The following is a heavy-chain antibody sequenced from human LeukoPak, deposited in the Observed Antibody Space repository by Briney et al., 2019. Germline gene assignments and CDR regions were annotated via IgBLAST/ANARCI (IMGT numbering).Heavy chain of an antibody. CDR2: IYYSGST. D-gene: IGHD1-1*01. CDR1: GDSISSDY. V-gene: IGHV4-59*01. CDR3: ARVTDWNDLDY. Sequence: PSETLSLTCNVSGDSISSDYWSWIRQPPGKGLEWIGHIYYSGSTNYNPSHKSRVTISVDASKNQLSLQLTSVTAADTAVYYCARVTDWNDLDYWGQGTLVTVSS. J-gene: IGHJ4*02.